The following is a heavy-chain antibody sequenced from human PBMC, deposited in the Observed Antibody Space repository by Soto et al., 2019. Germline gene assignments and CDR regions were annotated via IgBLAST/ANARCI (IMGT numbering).Heavy chain of an antibody. J-gene: IGHJ6*02. Sequence: ASVKVSCQTSGYTFTNLDVHSVRLALGQALEWMGWINPNSGATNYAQKFQGWVTMTRDTSISTAYMELSRLRSDDTLLYYCARAAAALPHLAVDVWGQGITPTVSS. V-gene: IGHV1-2*04. CDR3: ARAAAALPHLAVDV. CDR1: GYTFTNLD. CDR2: INPNSGAT. D-gene: IGHD6-13*01.